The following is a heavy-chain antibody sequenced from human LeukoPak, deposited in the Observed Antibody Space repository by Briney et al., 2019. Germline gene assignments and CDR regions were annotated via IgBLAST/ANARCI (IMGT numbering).Heavy chain of an antibody. CDR1: GYTFTGYY. CDR2: INPNSGGT. CDR3: AREDVTMIGFDP. Sequence: ASVNVSCKASGYTFTGYYMHWVRQAPGQGLEWMGWINPNSGGTNYAQKFQGRVTMTRDTSISTAYMELSRLRSDDTAVYYCAREDVTMIGFDPWGQGTLVTVSS. V-gene: IGHV1-2*02. J-gene: IGHJ5*02. D-gene: IGHD3-22*01.